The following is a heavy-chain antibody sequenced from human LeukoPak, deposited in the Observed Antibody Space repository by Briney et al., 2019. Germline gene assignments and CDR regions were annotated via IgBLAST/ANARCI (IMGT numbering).Heavy chain of an antibody. CDR1: GGSISSYY. Sequence: KPSETLSLTCTVPGGSISSYYWSWIRQPPGKGLEWIGYIYYSGSTNYNPSLKSRVTISVDTSKNQFSLKLSSVTAADTAMYYCAIVFSSYDSSGYYDYYYYMDVWGKGTTVIVSS. J-gene: IGHJ6*03. D-gene: IGHD3-22*01. V-gene: IGHV4-59*01. CDR2: IYYSGST. CDR3: AIVFSSYDSSGYYDYYYYMDV.